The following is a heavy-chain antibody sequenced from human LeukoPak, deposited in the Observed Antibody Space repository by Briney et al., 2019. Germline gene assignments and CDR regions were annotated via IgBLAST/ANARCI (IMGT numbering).Heavy chain of an antibody. CDR2: ISAGGETT. CDR3: AKDVKSWQAIFDD. J-gene: IGHJ4*02. Sequence: GGSLRLSCVASGFTFGSYAMSWVRQAPGKGLEWVSAISAGGETTSYADSVKGRFTISRDNSKNTLSLQMNSLRAEDTAVYYCAKDVKSWQAIFDDWGQGALVTVSS. CDR1: GFTFGSYA. V-gene: IGHV3-23*01. D-gene: IGHD2/OR15-2a*01.